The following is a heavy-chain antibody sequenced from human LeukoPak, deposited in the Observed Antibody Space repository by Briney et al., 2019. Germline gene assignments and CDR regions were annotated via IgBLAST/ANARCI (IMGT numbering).Heavy chain of an antibody. D-gene: IGHD3-10*01. Sequence: PSETLSLTCTVSGDSINNYYWSWIRQPPGKGLEWIGYIYYSGSTTYNPSLKSRVTISVDTSKNQFSLKLNSVTAADTAVYYCARRGYYGSGTYFYSWFDPWGQGTLVTVSS. CDR3: ARRGYYGSGTYFYSWFDP. CDR2: IYYSGST. V-gene: IGHV4-59*08. CDR1: GDSINNYY. J-gene: IGHJ5*02.